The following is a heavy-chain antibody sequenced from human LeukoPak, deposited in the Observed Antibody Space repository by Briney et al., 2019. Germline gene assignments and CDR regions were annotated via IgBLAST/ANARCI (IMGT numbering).Heavy chain of an antibody. V-gene: IGHV5-51*01. CDR2: IHPADSDP. CDR3: ARSSSGWSFDY. J-gene: IGHJ4*02. Sequence: GESLKISCKRSGYHFASFWIAWVRQMPGKGLEWMGIIHPADSDPRYSPSLQGQVTISDDKSISTAYLQWSSLRASDTAMYYCARSSSGWSFDYWGQGTLVTVSS. CDR1: GYHFASFW. D-gene: IGHD6-19*01.